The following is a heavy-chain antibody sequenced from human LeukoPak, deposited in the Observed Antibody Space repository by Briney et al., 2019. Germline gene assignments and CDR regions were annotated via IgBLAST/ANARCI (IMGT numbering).Heavy chain of an antibody. CDR3: ARGKKSYYDFWSGYYTDGYGMDV. CDR1: GFTFSSYS. D-gene: IGHD3-3*01. V-gene: IGHV3-21*01. J-gene: IGHJ6*02. CDR2: ISSSSSYI. Sequence: GGSLRLSCAASGFTFSSYSMNWVRQAPGKGLEWVSSISSSSSYIYYADSVKGRFTISRDNAKNSLYLQMNSLRAEDTAVYYCARGKKSYYDFWSGYYTDGYGMDVWGQGTTVTVSS.